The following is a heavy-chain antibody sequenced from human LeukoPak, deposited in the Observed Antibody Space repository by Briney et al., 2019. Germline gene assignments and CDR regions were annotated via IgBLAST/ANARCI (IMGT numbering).Heavy chain of an antibody. J-gene: IGHJ4*02. D-gene: IGHD2-2*01. CDR3: ALYCSSTSCYGGDY. V-gene: IGHV4-39*01. Sequence: SETLSLTCTVSGGSISSSSYYWGWIRQPPGKGLEWIGSIYYSGSNYYNPSLNSRVTISVDTSKNQSSLKLSSVTAADTAVYYCALYCSSTSCYGGDYWGQGTLVTVSS. CDR1: GGSISSSSYY. CDR2: IYYSGSN.